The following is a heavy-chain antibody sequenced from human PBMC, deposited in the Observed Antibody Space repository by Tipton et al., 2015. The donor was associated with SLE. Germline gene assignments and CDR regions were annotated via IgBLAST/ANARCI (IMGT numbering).Heavy chain of an antibody. J-gene: IGHJ4*02. CDR1: EPSFSSYA. CDR3: TIGPGISGTPYYFDN. V-gene: IGHV1-69*01. D-gene: IGHD1-7*01. Sequence: QLVQSGAEVKKPGSSVKVSCKASEPSFSSYALSWVRQAPGPGLEWMGGIIPLFGTPNYAQKFQGRVTVSADESTRTVYMELSSLTSEDTAVYYCTIGPGISGTPYYFDNWGQGTLVTVSS. CDR2: IIPLFGTP.